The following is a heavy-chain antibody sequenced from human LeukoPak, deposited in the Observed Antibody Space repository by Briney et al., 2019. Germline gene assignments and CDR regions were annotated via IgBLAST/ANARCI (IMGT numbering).Heavy chain of an antibody. J-gene: IGHJ6*02. CDR2: ISWNSGSI. CDR3: AKDRLAYSSGLYSSMDV. D-gene: IGHD6-19*01. Sequence: GRSLRLSCAASGFTFDDYAMHWVRQAPGKGLEWVSGISWNSGSIGYADSVKGRFTISRDNAKNSLYLQMNSLRAEDTALYYCAKDRLAYSSGLYSSMDVWGQGTTVTVSS. V-gene: IGHV3-9*01. CDR1: GFTFDDYA.